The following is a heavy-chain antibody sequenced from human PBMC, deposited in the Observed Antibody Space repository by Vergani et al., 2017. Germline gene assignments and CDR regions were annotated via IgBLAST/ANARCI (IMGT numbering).Heavy chain of an antibody. CDR1: GASITSGSFY. D-gene: IGHD2-15*01. Sequence: QVHLNEAGPGLVKPSQTLSLTCTVSGASITSGSFYWSWIRQPAGKGLEWIGRIHASGTKNYNPSLRSRVTLSVDTSKNQFSLKLSSVTAADTAVYYCARGRGYCSGGSCYGDYWGQGTLVTVSS. V-gene: IGHV4-61*02. J-gene: IGHJ4*02. CDR3: ARGRGYCSGGSCYGDY. CDR2: IHASGTK.